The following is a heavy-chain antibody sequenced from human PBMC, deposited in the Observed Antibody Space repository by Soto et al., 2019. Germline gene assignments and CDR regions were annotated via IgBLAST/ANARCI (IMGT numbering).Heavy chain of an antibody. Sequence: PGASLRHSCAASGFTFSGSPLQWVRQASGKGLELVGRIRSKANSYATAYAASVKGRFTISRDDSKNTAYLQMNSLKTEDTAVYYCTRQRQYSSSWYWFDP. CDR2: IRSKANSYAT. CDR1: GFTFSGSP. D-gene: IGHD6-13*01. V-gene: IGHV3-73*01. CDR3: TRQRQYSSSWYWFDP. J-gene: IGHJ5*02.